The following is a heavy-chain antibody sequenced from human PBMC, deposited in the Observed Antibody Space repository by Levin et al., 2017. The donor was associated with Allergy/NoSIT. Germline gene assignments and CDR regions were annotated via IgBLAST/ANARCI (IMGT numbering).Heavy chain of an antibody. CDR1: GGSISSSSYY. Sequence: SETLSLTCTVSGGSISSSSYYWGWIRQPPGKGLEWIGSIYYSGSTYYNPSLKSRVTISVDTSKNQFSLKLSSVTAADTAVYYCARVARKRAPGLAANYWGQGTLVTVSS. CDR2: IYYSGST. D-gene: IGHD2-15*01. V-gene: IGHV4-39*07. J-gene: IGHJ4*02. CDR3: ARVARKRAPGLAANY.